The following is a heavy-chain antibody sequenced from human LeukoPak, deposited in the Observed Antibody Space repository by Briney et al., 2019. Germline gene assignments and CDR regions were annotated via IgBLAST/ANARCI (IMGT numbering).Heavy chain of an antibody. V-gene: IGHV3-48*02. D-gene: IGHD3-10*01. Sequence: PGGSLRLSCAASGFTLSGNSMNWLRQAPGKGLEWVSYIISSSSTIYYADSVKGRFTISRDNAKNSLYLQMNSLRDEDTAVYYCARDVDGSGIYSITFFDYWGQGTLVTVSS. CDR2: IISSSSTI. CDR1: GFTLSGNS. J-gene: IGHJ4*02. CDR3: ARDVDGSGIYSITFFDY.